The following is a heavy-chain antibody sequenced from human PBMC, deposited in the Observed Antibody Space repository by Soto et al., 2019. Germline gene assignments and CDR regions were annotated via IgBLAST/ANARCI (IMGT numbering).Heavy chain of an antibody. V-gene: IGHV1-69*13. D-gene: IGHD3-3*01. CDR2: IIPIFGTA. CDR1: GGTFSSYA. J-gene: IGHJ4*02. Sequence: SVKVSCKTSGGTFSSYAISWVRQAPGQGLEWLGEIIPIFGTANYAQKFQGRVTITADESTSTAYMELSSLRSEDTAVYYCARAWSGYDRPDLDYWGQGNLVTVSS. CDR3: ARAWSGYDRPDLDY.